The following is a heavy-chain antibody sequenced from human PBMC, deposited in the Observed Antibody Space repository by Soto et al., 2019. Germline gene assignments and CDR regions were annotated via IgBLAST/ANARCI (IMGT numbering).Heavy chain of an antibody. CDR2: IYWDDDN. V-gene: IGHV2-5*02. CDR3: AHYVSASPAGWFDP. D-gene: IGHD3-10*01. Sequence: QITLKESGPALVKPTQTLTLTCTFSGFSLSTSGEAVGWIRQPPGEALEWLALIYWDDDNRYNPTLKTRLTIPKDTSKNQVVLTLTNMDPVDTATYYCAHYVSASPAGWFDPWGQGILVTVSS. CDR1: GFSLSTSGEA. J-gene: IGHJ5*02.